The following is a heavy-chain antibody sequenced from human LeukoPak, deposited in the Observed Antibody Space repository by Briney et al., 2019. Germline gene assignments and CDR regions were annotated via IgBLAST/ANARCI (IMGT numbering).Heavy chain of an antibody. CDR1: RVASTNYW. Sequence: GGSPRLSCAASRVASTNYWVTWVREAPGKGVEWVANIKEDGSEKYYVDAVKSRFTISRDNAENSMSMQMNSLRAKDTAVDYCAGDSTPQSYSNIWYDAFDLWGQGTMVIVSS. CDR2: IKEDGSEK. J-gene: IGHJ3*01. CDR3: AGDSTPQSYSNIWYDAFDL. D-gene: IGHD6-13*01. V-gene: IGHV3-7*04.